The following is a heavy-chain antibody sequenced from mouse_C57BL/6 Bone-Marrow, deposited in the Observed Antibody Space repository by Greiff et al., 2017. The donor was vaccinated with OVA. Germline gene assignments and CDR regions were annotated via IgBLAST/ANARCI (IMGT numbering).Heavy chain of an antibody. J-gene: IGHJ2*01. CDR1: GYTFTDYY. D-gene: IGHD1-1*01. CDR2: IYPGSGNT. CDR3: ARCPYGSRNFDY. Sequence: VQLQQSGAELVRPGASVKLSCKASGYTFTDYYINWVKQRPGQGLEWIARIYPGSGNTYYNEKFKGKATLTAEKSSSTAYMQLSSLTSEDSAVYFCARCPYGSRNFDYWGQGTTLTVSS. V-gene: IGHV1-76*01.